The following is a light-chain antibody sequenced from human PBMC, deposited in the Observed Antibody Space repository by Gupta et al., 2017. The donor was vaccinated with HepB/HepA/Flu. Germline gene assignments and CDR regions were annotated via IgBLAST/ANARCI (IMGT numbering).Light chain of an antibody. CDR3: QQASSSPYT. Sequence: EMQITQSPSSVSASVGDRVTITCRAGKGIGRWLAWYQQKPGKAPNLLTYAASTVLPGVPSRFSGSGSGTHFTLTISSLQPEDFATYFCQQASSSPYTFGQGTKLETK. CDR2: AAS. J-gene: IGKJ2*01. CDR1: KGIGRW. V-gene: IGKV1-12*01.